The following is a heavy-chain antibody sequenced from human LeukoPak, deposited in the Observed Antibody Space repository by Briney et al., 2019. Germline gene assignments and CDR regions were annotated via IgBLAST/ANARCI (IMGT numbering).Heavy chain of an antibody. CDR1: GYTFTNYA. V-gene: IGHV1-3*01. CDR3: AREPRFGSYSIDY. J-gene: IGHJ4*02. Sequence: GASVKVSCKASGYTFTNYAMHWVRQAPGQRLEWMGWINAGNGNTKYSQKFQGRVTITRDTSASTAYMELSSLRSEDTAVYYCAREPRFGSYSIDYWGQGTVVTVSS. CDR2: INAGNGNT. D-gene: IGHD1-26*01.